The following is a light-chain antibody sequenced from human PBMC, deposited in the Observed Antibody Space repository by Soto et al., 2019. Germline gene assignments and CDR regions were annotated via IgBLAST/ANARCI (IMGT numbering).Light chain of an antibody. V-gene: IGLV2-23*01. CDR2: QDI. Sequence: QSVLTQPASVSGSLGQSITISCTRTSSDVGRYSLVSWYQQYPGKAPRLMIYQDIERPSGVSNRFSASKSGNTASLTISGLQTEDESNYYCCSYAGGTSVVFGGGTKLTVL. J-gene: IGLJ2*01. CDR1: SSDVGRYSL. CDR3: CSYAGGTSVV.